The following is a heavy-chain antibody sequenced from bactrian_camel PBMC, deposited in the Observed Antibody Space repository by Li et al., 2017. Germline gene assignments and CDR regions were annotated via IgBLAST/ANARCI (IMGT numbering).Heavy chain of an antibody. V-gene: IGHV3S40*01. CDR2: ISMDGRST. J-gene: IGHJ4*01. CDR1: GFTFSSYG. Sequence: VQLVESGGGLVQPGGSLRLSCVASGFTFSSYGMMWVRQAPGKGLEWVSSISMDGRSTFYSDSVKGRFTISQDNAKKTVYLQMDTLKPEDTAMYYCAVALFSGGHYSASYKYWGQGTQVTVS. CDR3: AVALFSGGHYSASYKY. D-gene: IGHD2*01.